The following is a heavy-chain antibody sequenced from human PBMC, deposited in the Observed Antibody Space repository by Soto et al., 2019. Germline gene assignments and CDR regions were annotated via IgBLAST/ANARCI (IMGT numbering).Heavy chain of an antibody. D-gene: IGHD2-21*02. J-gene: IGHJ4*02. CDR2: VSYDGTDQ. V-gene: IGHV3-30-3*01. Sequence: GGPLRLSFPPPEFTSRNHARHWVPQAPGKGLEWVSLVSYDGTDQDYADSVKGRFTISIDNFKNTLYLQMNSLRAEDTAVYYSARTRGGDSTGAFDYWGLGTLVTVSS. CDR3: ARTRGGDSTGAFDY. CDR1: EFTSRNHA.